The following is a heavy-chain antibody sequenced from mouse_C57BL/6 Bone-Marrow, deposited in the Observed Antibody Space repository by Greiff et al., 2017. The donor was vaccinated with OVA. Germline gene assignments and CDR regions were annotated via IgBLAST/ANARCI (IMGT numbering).Heavy chain of an antibody. D-gene: IGHD2-12*01. Sequence: VKLVESGAELVKPGASVKMSCKASGYTFTSYWITWVKQRPGQGLEWIGDIYPGSGSTNYNEKFKSKATLTVDTSSSTAYMQLSSLTSEDSAVYYCARELLDYYAMDYWGQGTSVTVSS. V-gene: IGHV1-55*01. CDR1: GYTFTSYW. CDR2: IYPGSGST. J-gene: IGHJ4*01. CDR3: ARELLDYYAMDY.